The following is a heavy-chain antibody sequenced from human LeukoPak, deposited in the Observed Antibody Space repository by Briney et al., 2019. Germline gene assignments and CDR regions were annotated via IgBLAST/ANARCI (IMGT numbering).Heavy chain of an antibody. J-gene: IGHJ4*02. Sequence: SETLSLTCTVSGGSISSYYWSWIRQPPGKGLEWIGHIYYSGSTNYNPSLKSRVTISVDTSKNQFSLRLSSVTAADTAVYYCASTHSGDLRRRTFDYWGQGTLVTVSS. CDR3: ASTHSGDLRRRTFDY. V-gene: IGHV4-59*01. D-gene: IGHD4-17*01. CDR1: GGSISSYY. CDR2: IYYSGST.